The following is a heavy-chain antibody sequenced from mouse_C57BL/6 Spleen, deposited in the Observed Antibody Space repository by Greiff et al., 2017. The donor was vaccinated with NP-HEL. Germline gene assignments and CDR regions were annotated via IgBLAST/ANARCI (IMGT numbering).Heavy chain of an antibody. Sequence: EVQRVESGGGLVKPGGSLKLSCAASGFTFSDYGMYWVRQAPEKGLEWVAYISSGSSTIYYADTVKGRFTITRDNAKNTLYLQMTSLRSEDAAMYYCAIYDYGVPFAYWGQGTLVTVSA. J-gene: IGHJ3*01. D-gene: IGHD2-4*01. CDR2: ISSGSSTI. CDR3: AIYDYGVPFAY. CDR1: GFTFSDYG. V-gene: IGHV5-17*01.